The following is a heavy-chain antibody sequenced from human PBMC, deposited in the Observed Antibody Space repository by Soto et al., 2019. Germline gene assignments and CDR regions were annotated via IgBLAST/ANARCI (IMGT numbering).Heavy chain of an antibody. D-gene: IGHD3-3*01. Sequence: PSETLSLTCTVSGGSLSSYYWSWVRQPPGKGLEWIGYIYYSGSTNYNPSLKSRVTISVDTSKNHSSLKLSSVTAADTAVYYCAGGDSVCCFGFDCWGQGTLVTVSS. CDR2: IYYSGST. V-gene: IGHV4-59*01. CDR3: AGGDSVCCFGFDC. CDR1: GGSLSSYY. J-gene: IGHJ4*02.